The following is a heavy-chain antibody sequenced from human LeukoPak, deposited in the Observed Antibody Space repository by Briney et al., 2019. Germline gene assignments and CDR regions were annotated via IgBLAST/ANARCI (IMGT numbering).Heavy chain of an antibody. V-gene: IGHV4-31*03. Sequence: PSETLSLTCTVSGGSINSASYYWNWIRQHPGKGLEWIGYIYYSVSTYYNPSLKSRVSISVDTSKTQFSLKLSSVTAADTAVYYCARAMGGYYYYYYMDVWGKGTTVTVSS. J-gene: IGHJ6*03. CDR3: ARAMGGYYYYYYMDV. D-gene: IGHD1-26*01. CDR2: IYYSVST. CDR1: GGSINSASYY.